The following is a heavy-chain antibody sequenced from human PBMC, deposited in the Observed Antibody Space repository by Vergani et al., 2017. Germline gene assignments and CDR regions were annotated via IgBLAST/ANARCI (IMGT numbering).Heavy chain of an antibody. V-gene: IGHV1-69*02. CDR3: ARGSSALLSPSFDY. D-gene: IGHD2-15*01. CDR1: GGTFSSYT. CDR2: IIPILGIA. Sequence: QVQLVQSGAEVKKPGSSVKVSCKASGGTFSSYTISWVRQAPGQGLAWMGRIIPILGIANYAQKFQGRVTITADKSTSTAYMELSSLRSEDTAVYYCARGSSALLSPSFDYWGQGTLVTVSS. J-gene: IGHJ4*02.